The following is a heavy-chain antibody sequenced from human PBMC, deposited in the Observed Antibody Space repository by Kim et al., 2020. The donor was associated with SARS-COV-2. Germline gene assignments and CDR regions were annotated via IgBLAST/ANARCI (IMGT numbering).Heavy chain of an antibody. D-gene: IGHD3-10*01. J-gene: IGHJ4*02. Sequence: YADSVKGRFVISRDNSKNTLYLQMISLRVEDTAVYCCAELSLLWVGEISDYWGQGTLVTVSS. V-gene: IGHV3-64D*09. CDR3: AELSLLWVGEISDY.